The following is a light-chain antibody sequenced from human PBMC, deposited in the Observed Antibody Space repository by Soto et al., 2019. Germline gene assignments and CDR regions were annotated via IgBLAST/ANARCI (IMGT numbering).Light chain of an antibody. J-gene: IGKJ1*01. Sequence: EIVMRQSPATLSVSPGGRATLSCRASQSISDTLAWYQQKPGQAPRLLIYSASRGATGFPARFSGSGSGTDFTLTTSSLQSEDFAVYHCQQYNNLPCTFVQGTKFDIK. V-gene: IGKV3-15*01. CDR3: QQYNNLPCT. CDR1: QSISDT. CDR2: SAS.